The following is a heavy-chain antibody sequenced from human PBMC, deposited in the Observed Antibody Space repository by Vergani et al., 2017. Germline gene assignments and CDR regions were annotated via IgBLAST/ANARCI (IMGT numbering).Heavy chain of an antibody. J-gene: IGHJ3*01. CDR1: GGSFSTGGQS. CDR3: ARGGGEYDKDALDV. Sequence: QVQLQESVPGLVKPSQTLSLTCTVSGGSFSTGGQSWTWLRQSAGKGLEWIGRIYTSGANNYNPALRSRAIMSVHASKKQFSMKLTSVTAADTAVYYCARGGGEYDKDALDVWGQGTKVTVTS. CDR2: IYTSGAN. D-gene: IGHD2-21*01. V-gene: IGHV4-61*02.